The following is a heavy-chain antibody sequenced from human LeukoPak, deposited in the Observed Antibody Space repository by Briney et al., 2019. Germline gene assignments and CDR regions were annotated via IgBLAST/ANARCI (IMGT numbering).Heavy chain of an antibody. CDR2: INHSGST. J-gene: IGHJ4*02. CDR1: GESFSGYY. D-gene: IGHD6-13*01. Sequence: PSETLSLTCAVYGESFSGYYWSWIRQPPGRGLEWIGEINHSGSTSYSASLKSRVTISVDTSKNQFSLKLNSVTAAGTAVYYCARGDIAAGGAPFDYWGQGTLVTVSS. V-gene: IGHV4-34*01. CDR3: ARGDIAAGGAPFDY.